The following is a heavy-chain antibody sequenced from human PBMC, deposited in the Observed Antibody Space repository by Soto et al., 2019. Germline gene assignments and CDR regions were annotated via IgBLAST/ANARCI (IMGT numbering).Heavy chain of an antibody. Sequence: PVGSLRLSCAASGFTFSSYALNWVRQAPGKGLEWVSDISGSGTSAYYADSVKGRFTISRDNSKNMLYLDINSLRAEDTAVYYCVKDLVRSYYGAIYYGMDVWGQGTTVTVSS. CDR3: VKDLVRSYYGAIYYGMDV. V-gene: IGHV3-23*01. CDR1: GFTFSSYA. CDR2: ISGSGTSA. J-gene: IGHJ6*02. D-gene: IGHD1-26*01.